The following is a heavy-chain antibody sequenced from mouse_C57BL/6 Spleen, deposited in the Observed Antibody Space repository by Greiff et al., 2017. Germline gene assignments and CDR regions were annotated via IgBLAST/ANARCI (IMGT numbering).Heavy chain of an antibody. V-gene: IGHV5-6*02. CDR3: ARQPYDCYYEDY. CDR2: ISSGGSYT. D-gene: IGHD2-3*01. CDR1: GFTFSSYA. J-gene: IGHJ2*01. Sequence: EVKLVESGGDLVKPGGSLKLSCAASGFTFSSYAMSWVRQTPDKRLEWVATISSGGSYTYYPDSVKGRFTISRDNAKNTLYLQMSSLKSEDTAMYYCARQPYDCYYEDYWGQGTTLTVSS.